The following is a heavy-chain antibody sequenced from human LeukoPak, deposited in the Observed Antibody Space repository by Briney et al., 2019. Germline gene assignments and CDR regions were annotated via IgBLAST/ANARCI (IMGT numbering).Heavy chain of an antibody. V-gene: IGHV3-21*01. CDR3: ARRVLIWFGEYPYGMDV. J-gene: IGHJ6*02. CDR1: GFTFSSYS. D-gene: IGHD3-10*01. Sequence: GGSLRLSCAASGFTFSSYSMNWVRQAPGRGLEWVSSISSSSSYIYYADSVKGRFTISRDNAKNSLYLQMNSLRAEDTAVYYCARRVLIWFGEYPYGMDVWGQGTTVTVSS. CDR2: ISSSSSYI.